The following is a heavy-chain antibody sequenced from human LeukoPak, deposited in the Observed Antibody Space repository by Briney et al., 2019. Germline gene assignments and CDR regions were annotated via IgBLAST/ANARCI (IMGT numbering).Heavy chain of an antibody. J-gene: IGHJ4*02. V-gene: IGHV1-69*05. Sequence: SVKVSCKASGGTFSSYAISWVRQAPGQGLEWMGGIIPIFGTANYAQKFQGRVTITTDESTSRAYMELSSLRSEDTAVYYCARGAGDYDILTGFDYWGQGTLVTVSS. D-gene: IGHD3-9*01. CDR3: ARGAGDYDILTGFDY. CDR2: IIPIFGTA. CDR1: GGTFSSYA.